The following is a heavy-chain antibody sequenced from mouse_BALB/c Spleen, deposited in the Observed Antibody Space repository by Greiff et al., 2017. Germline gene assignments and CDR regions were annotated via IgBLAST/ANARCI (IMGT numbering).Heavy chain of an antibody. CDR3: ARKIYYGYVGAMDY. CDR1: GYTFTSYV. Sequence: EVKLQESGPELVKPGASVKMSCKASGYTFTSYVMHWVKQKPGQGLEWIGYINPYNDGTKYNEKFKGKATLTSDKSSSTAYMELSSLTSEDSAVYYCARKIYYGYVGAMDYWGQGTSVTVSS. V-gene: IGHV1-14*01. J-gene: IGHJ4*01. D-gene: IGHD1-2*01. CDR2: INPYNDGT.